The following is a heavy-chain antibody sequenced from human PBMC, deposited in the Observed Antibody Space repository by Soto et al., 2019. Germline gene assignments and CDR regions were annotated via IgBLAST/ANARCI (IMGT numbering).Heavy chain of an antibody. J-gene: IGHJ4*02. CDR1: GGSLSSNTYH. D-gene: IGHD3-22*01. CDR3: ASQHYYDSSGYYVVY. CDR2: IHYSGST. Sequence: SETLCLTCTVSGGSLSSNTYHWGWLRHPPGKGLEWIGNIHYSGSTYYDSSLKSRVTISVDTSKNQFSLKLSSVTAADTAVYYCASQHYYDSSGYYVVYWGQGTLVTVS. V-gene: IGHV4-39*01.